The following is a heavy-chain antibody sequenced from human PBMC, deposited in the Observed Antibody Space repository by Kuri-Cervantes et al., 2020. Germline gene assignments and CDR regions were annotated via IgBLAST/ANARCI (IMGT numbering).Heavy chain of an antibody. CDR2: ISSSSSYI. CDR1: GFTFSSYS. J-gene: IGHJ3*02. D-gene: IGHD3-3*01. CDR3: ARAVLQFLEWFDAFDI. Sequence: GESLKISCAASGFTFSSYSMNWVRQAPGKGLEWVSSISSSSSYIYYADSVKGRFTISRDNAKNSLYLQMNSLRAEDTAVYYCARAVLQFLEWFDAFDIWGQGTMVTVSS. V-gene: IGHV3-21*03.